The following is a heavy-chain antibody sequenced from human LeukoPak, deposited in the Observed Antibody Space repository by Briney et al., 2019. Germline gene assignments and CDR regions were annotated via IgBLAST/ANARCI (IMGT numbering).Heavy chain of an antibody. V-gene: IGHV4-59*01. Sequence: SETLSLTCTVSGGSISSYYWSWVRQPPGKGLEWIGYIYYSGSTNYNPSLKSRVTISVDTSKNQFSLKLSSVTAADTAVYYCARQTGSGLFILPGGQGTLVTVSS. CDR1: GGSISSYY. D-gene: IGHD3/OR15-3a*01. J-gene: IGHJ4*02. CDR3: ARQTGSGLFILP. CDR2: IYYSGST.